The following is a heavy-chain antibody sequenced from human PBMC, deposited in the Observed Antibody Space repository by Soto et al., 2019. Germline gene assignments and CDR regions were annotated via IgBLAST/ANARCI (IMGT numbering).Heavy chain of an antibody. Sequence: QVQLVQSGAEVKKPGSSVKVSCKVSGGTFSSYAISWVRQAPGQGLEWMGGIIPIFGTANYAQKFQGRVTITADESTSTAYMELSSLRSEDTAVYYCARGRGFGSSSPYNWFDPWGQGTLVTVSS. J-gene: IGHJ5*02. D-gene: IGHD6-6*01. CDR1: GGTFSSYA. V-gene: IGHV1-69*01. CDR2: IIPIFGTA. CDR3: ARGRGFGSSSPYNWFDP.